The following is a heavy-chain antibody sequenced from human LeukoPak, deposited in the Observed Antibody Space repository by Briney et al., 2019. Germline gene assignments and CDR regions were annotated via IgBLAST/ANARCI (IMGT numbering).Heavy chain of an antibody. J-gene: IGHJ4*02. D-gene: IGHD6-13*01. V-gene: IGHV4-34*01. CDR3: ARVKGSSSWYGDDY. CDR1: GGSFSGYY. CDR2: INHSGST. Sequence: PSETLSLTCAVYGGSFSGYYWSWIRQPPGKGLEWIGEINHSGSTNYNPSLKSRVTISVDTSKNQFSLKLSSVTAADTAVYYCARVKGSSSWYGDDYWGQGTLVTVSS.